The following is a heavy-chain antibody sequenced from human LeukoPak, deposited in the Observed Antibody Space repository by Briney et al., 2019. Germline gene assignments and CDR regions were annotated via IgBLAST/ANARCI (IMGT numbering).Heavy chain of an antibody. Sequence: GESLKISCKGSGYIFTNYWIGWVRQMTGKGLEWMGIIYPGDSDTRYSPSFQGQVTMSVDKSITTAYLQWGSLKASGTAMYYCARYGGDSNWFDPWGQGTLVTVSS. D-gene: IGHD4-23*01. CDR1: GYIFTNYW. V-gene: IGHV5-51*01. J-gene: IGHJ5*02. CDR3: ARYGGDSNWFDP. CDR2: IYPGDSDT.